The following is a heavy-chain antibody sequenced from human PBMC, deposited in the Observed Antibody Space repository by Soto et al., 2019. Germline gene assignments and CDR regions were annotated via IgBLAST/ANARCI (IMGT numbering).Heavy chain of an antibody. V-gene: IGHV3-23*01. Sequence: EVQLLESGGGLVQPGGSLRLSCAASGFTFSSYAMSWVRQAPGKGLEWVSAISGSGGSTYYADSVKGRFTISRDNSKNTLYLQMNSLRAEDTAVYYCARLRGYSSGWYGDYWGQGTLVTVSS. J-gene: IGHJ4*02. CDR2: ISGSGGST. D-gene: IGHD6-19*01. CDR1: GFTFSSYA. CDR3: ARLRGYSSGWYGDY.